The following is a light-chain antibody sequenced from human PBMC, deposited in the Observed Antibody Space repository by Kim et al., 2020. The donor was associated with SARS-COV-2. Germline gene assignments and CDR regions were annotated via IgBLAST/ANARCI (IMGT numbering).Light chain of an antibody. V-gene: IGKV1-12*01. CDR2: GAS. CDR1: HGIGTW. CDR3: QQADTFPPT. Sequence: DIQMTQSPSSVSASVGDRVTITCRASHGIGTWLAWYQYEPGKAPKLLIYGASSLQSGVPSRFSGSGSGTDFTLTISSLQPEDFASYYCQQADTFPPTFGGGTKVDIK. J-gene: IGKJ4*01.